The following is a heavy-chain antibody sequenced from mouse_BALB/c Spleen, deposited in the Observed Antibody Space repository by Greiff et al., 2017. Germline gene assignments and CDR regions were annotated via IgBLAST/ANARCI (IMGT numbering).Heavy chain of an antibody. J-gene: IGHJ3*01. CDR2: IWRGGST. CDR3: AKSSSYVGGAY. Sequence: QVQLQQSGPSLVQPSQSLSITCTASGFSFTSYGVHWVRQSPGKGLEWLGVIWRGGSTDYNAAFMSRLSITKDNSKSQVFFKMNSLQADDTAIYYCAKSSSYVGGAYWGQGTLVTVSA. V-gene: IGHV2-5-1*01. D-gene: IGHD1-1*01. CDR1: GFSFTSYG.